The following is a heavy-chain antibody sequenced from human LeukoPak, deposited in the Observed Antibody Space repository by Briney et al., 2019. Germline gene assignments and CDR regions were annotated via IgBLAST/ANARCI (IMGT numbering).Heavy chain of an antibody. CDR2: INPSGGST. CDR3: ARDMHSSWLFDY. D-gene: IGHD6-13*01. J-gene: IGHJ4*02. V-gene: IGHV1-46*01. Sequence: ASVEVSCKASGYTFTSYYMHWLRQAPGQGLEWMGIINPSGGSTSYAQKFQGRVTMTRDMSTSTVYTELSSLRSEDTAVYYCARDMHSSWLFDYWGQGTLVTVSS. CDR1: GYTFTSYY.